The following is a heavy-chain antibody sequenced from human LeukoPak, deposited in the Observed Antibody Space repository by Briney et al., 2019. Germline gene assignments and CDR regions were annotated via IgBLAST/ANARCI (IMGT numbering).Heavy chain of an antibody. CDR2: INHSGST. Sequence: PSETLSLTCAVYGRSFSGYYWSWIRQPPGKGLEWIGEINHSGSTNYNPSLKSRVTISVDTSKNQFSLKLSSVTAADTAVYYCARGRPSTPYRGTPRLMDVWGQGTTVTVSS. V-gene: IGHV4-34*01. D-gene: IGHD3-10*01. J-gene: IGHJ6*02. CDR3: ARGRPSTPYRGTPRLMDV. CDR1: GRSFSGYY.